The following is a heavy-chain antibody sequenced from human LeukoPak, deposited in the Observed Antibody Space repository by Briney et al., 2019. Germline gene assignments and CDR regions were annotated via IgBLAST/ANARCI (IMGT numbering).Heavy chain of an antibody. V-gene: IGHV1-69*05. CDR2: IIPIFGTT. J-gene: IGHJ4*02. CDR3: ARGDSGYDYGFDN. CDR1: GGTFSSHA. D-gene: IGHD5-12*01. Sequence: SVKVSCKASGGTFSSHAISWVRQAPGQGLEWVGGIIPIFGTTNYAQKFQGRVTITTGESTSTGYMELRSLRYDDTAVYYCARGDSGYDYGFDNWGQGTLVTVSS.